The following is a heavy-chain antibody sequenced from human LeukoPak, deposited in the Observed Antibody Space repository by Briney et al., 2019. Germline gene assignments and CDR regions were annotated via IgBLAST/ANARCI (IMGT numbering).Heavy chain of an antibody. V-gene: IGHV4-61*05. CDR2: IYVSGST. Sequence: SETLSLTCTVSGGSISSSSYYWGWIRQPPGKGLEWIGRIYVSGSTNYNPSLKTRVTMSIDKSKNHFSLKLSSVTAADTAVYYCARSISGTLFDYWGQGTLVTVSS. D-gene: IGHD1-7*01. J-gene: IGHJ4*02. CDR1: GGSISSSSYY. CDR3: ARSISGTLFDY.